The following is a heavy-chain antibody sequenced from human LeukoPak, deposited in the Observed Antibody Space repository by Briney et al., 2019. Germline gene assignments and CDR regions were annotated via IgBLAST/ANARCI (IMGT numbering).Heavy chain of an antibody. J-gene: IGHJ6*02. Sequence: GGSLRLSCAASGFTFSSYSMNWVRQAPGKGLEWGSSISSSSSYIYYADSVKGRFTISRDNAKNSLYLQMNSLRAEDTAVYYCARDKDTAMVYYYYYGMDVWGQGTTVTVSS. CDR3: ARDKDTAMVYYYYYGMDV. CDR2: ISSSSSYI. V-gene: IGHV3-21*01. D-gene: IGHD5-18*01. CDR1: GFTFSSYS.